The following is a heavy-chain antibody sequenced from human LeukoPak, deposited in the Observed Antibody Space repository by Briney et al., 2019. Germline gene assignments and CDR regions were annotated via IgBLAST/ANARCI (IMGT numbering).Heavy chain of an antibody. V-gene: IGHV1-46*01. CDR3: ARSNRDTDFDY. CDR1: GYTFTSYY. J-gene: IGHJ4*02. CDR2: INPSGGST. Sequence: GASVKVSCKASGYTFTSYYMHWVRQAPGQGLEWMGIINPSGGSTSYAQKFQGRVTMTRDTSTSTVYMELSSLRSEDAAVYYCARSNRDTDFDYWGQGTLVTVSS. D-gene: IGHD1-14*01.